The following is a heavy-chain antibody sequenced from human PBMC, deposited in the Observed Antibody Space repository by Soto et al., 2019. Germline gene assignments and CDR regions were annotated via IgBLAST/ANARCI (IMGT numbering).Heavy chain of an antibody. CDR1: GFTFSNAW. Sequence: GGSLRLSCAASGFTFSNAWMSWVRQAPGKGLEWVGRIKSKTDGGTTDYAAPVKGRFTISRDDSKNTLYLQMNSLKTEDTAVYYCTTVDGYSGYDWDYWGQGTLVTVSS. CDR2: IKSKTDGGTT. D-gene: IGHD5-12*01. CDR3: TTVDGYSGYDWDY. J-gene: IGHJ4*02. V-gene: IGHV3-15*01.